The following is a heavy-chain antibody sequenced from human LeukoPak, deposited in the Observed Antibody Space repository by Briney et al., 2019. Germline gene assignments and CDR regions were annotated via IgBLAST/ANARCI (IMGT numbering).Heavy chain of an antibody. CDR3: ARGPRITGTDY. Sequence: GRSLSLSCAASGFTFSSYAMHWVRQAPGKGLEWVAVISYDGSNKYYADSVKGRFTISRDNSKNTLYLQMNSLRAEDTAVYYCARGPRITGTDYWGQGTLVTVSS. V-gene: IGHV3-30-3*01. CDR2: ISYDGSNK. D-gene: IGHD3-3*01. J-gene: IGHJ4*02. CDR1: GFTFSSYA.